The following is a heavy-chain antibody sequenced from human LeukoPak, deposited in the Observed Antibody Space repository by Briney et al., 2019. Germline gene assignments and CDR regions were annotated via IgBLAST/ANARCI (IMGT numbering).Heavy chain of an antibody. CDR3: VKGPRPDITVAHTVEN. J-gene: IGHJ4*02. CDR1: GFIFSNYA. D-gene: IGHD6-19*01. V-gene: IGHV3-23*01. Sequence: GGSLRLSCAASGFIFSNYAMSWVRQVPGRGLEWVSTISSRGDSTYVADSVKGRFTISRDNSKNSLYLQMNTVRAEDTAVYYCVKGPRPDITVAHTVENWGQGTLVAVSS. CDR2: ISSRGDST.